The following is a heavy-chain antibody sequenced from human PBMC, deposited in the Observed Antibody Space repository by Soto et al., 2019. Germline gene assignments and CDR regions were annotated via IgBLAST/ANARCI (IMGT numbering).Heavy chain of an antibody. V-gene: IGHV6-1*01. J-gene: IGHJ6*02. CDR1: GDSVSSNSAA. CDR3: GMDV. Sequence: PSQTLSLTCAISGDSVSSNSAAWNWIRQSPSRGLEWLGRTYYRSKWYNDYAVSVKSRMTNMDPVDTATYYCARIRLISSSPRDYYYGMDVWGQGTTVTVSS. D-gene: IGHD6-6*01. CDR2: TYYRSKWYN.